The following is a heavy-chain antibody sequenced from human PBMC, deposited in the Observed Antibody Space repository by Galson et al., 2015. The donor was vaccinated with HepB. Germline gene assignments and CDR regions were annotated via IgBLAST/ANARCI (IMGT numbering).Heavy chain of an antibody. CDR2: IDLSDSYS. CDR3: AHPCGGDCTGPRHYYGMDV. D-gene: IGHD2-21*02. Sequence: QSGAEVKKPGESLRISCEASGYTFSSQYITWVRQLPGKGLEWVGKIDLSDSYSSYSPSFEGHVAISIDQSTRTAYLQWSSLKASDSAIYYCAHPCGGDCTGPRHYYGMDVWGQGTTVTVS. J-gene: IGHJ6*02. V-gene: IGHV5-10-1*01. CDR1: GYTFSSQY.